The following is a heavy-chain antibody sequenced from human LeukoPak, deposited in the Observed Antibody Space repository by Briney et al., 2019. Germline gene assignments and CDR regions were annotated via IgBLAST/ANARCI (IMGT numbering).Heavy chain of an antibody. J-gene: IGHJ5*02. CDR1: GFTVSSNY. Sequence: GGSLRLSCAASGFTVSSNYMSWVRQAPGKGLEWVSVIYSGGSTYYADSVKGRFTISRDDSKNTLYLQMNSLRAEDTAVYYCARGAHAGIFDPWGQGTLVTVSS. V-gene: IGHV3-53*01. D-gene: IGHD3-10*01. CDR3: ARGAHAGIFDP. CDR2: IYSGGST.